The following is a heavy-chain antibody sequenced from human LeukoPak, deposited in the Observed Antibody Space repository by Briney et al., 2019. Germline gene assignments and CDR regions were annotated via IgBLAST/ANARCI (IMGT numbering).Heavy chain of an antibody. V-gene: IGHV4-34*01. J-gene: IGHJ4*02. D-gene: IGHD3-10*01. CDR1: GGSFSDYH. Sequence: SETLSLTCAVYGGSFSDYHWTWIRQSPGKGLDWIGEINDSGSALYNPSLMNRVTISVDMSKNHFSLNLTSVTAADTGVYYCGRGPHPHWPPMENWGQGSLVTVSS. CDR3: GRGPHPHWPPMEN. CDR2: INDSGSA.